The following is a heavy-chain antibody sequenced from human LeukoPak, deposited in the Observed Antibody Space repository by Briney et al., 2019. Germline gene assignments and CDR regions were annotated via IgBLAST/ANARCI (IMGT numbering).Heavy chain of an antibody. V-gene: IGHV3-23*01. CDR2: ISGSGSGGST. D-gene: IGHD6-19*01. CDR3: ARDLPAGSIP. Sequence: GGSLRLSCAASGFTFSSSAMSWVRQAPGKGLEWVSNISGSGSGGSTYYADSVKGRLTISRDNSKNTLYLQMNSLRADDTAVYYCARDLPAGSIPWGQGTLVTVSS. J-gene: IGHJ5*02. CDR1: GFTFSSSA.